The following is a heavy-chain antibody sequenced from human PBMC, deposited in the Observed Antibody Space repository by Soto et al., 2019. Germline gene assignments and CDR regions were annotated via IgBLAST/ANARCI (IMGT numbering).Heavy chain of an antibody. D-gene: IGHD2-8*01. V-gene: IGHV3-11*01. CDR1: GFTFSDHY. CDR3: ASPYAISFHY. CDR2: ISSSGSTI. J-gene: IGHJ4*02. Sequence: GVLRLSCAASGFTFSDHYMSWLRQAPGKGLEWVSYISSSGSTIYYADSVKGRFTISRDNAKNSLYLQMNSLRAEDTAVYYCASPYAISFHYWGQGALVTVSS.